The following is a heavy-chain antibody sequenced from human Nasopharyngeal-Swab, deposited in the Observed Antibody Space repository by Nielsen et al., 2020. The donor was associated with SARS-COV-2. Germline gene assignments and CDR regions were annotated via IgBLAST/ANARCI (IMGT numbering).Heavy chain of an antibody. D-gene: IGHD4-11*01. CDR2: INAGNGNT. V-gene: IGHV1-3*01. Sequence: ASVKVSCKAPGYTFTSYAMHWVRQAPGQRLEWMGWINAGNGNTKYSQKFQGRVTITRDTSASTAYMELSSLRSEDTAVYYCARDRAYSNYATYMDVWGKGTTVTVSS. CDR3: ARDRAYSNYATYMDV. J-gene: IGHJ6*03. CDR1: GYTFTSYA.